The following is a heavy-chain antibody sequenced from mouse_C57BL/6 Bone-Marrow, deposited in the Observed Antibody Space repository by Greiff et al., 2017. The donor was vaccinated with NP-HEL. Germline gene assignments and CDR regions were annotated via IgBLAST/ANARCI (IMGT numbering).Heavy chain of an antibody. J-gene: IGHJ4*01. CDR2: ISYDGSN. CDR1: GYSITSGYY. Sequence: VQLKESGPGLVKPSQSLSLTCSVTGYSITSGYYWNWIRQFPGNKLEWMGYISYDGSNNYNPSLKNRISITRDTSKNQFFLKLNSVTTEDTATYYCARSDSNYDAMDYWGQGTSVTVSS. CDR3: ARSDSNYDAMDY. V-gene: IGHV3-6*01. D-gene: IGHD2-5*01.